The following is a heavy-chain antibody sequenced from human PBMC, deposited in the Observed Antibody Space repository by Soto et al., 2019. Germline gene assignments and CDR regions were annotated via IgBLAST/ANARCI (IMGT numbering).Heavy chain of an antibody. V-gene: IGHV4-31*11. Sequence: QVQLQETGPGLVKPSQTLSLTCGVSGKSIRSAGYYWTWIRQRPGKGLEWIGHISYFGDTHYSPSLTSRVTISLDPSKNQFSLELTSEKAADTAVYYCATSPPGDNDAFDVWGQGTLVSVSS. CDR3: ATSPPGDNDAFDV. CDR1: GKSIRSAGYY. J-gene: IGHJ3*01. CDR2: ISYFGDT. D-gene: IGHD4-17*01.